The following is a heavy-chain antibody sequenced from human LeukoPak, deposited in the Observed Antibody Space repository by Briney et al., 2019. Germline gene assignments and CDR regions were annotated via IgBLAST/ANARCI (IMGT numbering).Heavy chain of an antibody. D-gene: IGHD6-13*01. V-gene: IGHV3-33*01. J-gene: IGHJ4*02. CDR2: IWYDGSNK. CDR3: AREYSSSWYEVDY. Sequence: GSLRLSCAASGFTFSSYGMHWVRQAPGKGLEWVAVIWYDGSNKYYADSVKGRFTISRDNSKNTLYLQMNSLRAEDTAVYYCAREYSSSWYEVDYWGQGTLVTVSS. CDR1: GFTFSSYG.